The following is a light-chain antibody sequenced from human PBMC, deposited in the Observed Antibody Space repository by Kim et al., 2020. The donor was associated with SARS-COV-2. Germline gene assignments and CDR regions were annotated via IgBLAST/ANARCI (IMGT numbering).Light chain of an antibody. CDR2: QDT. Sequence: SYELTQPPSVSVSPGQTASITCSGDKLGDTYASWYQQKPGQSPVVFIYQDTKRPSGIPERFSGSNSGNTATLTISGTQAMDEADYYCQAWDSSTVVFGGGTQLTVL. CDR3: QAWDSSTVV. V-gene: IGLV3-1*01. J-gene: IGLJ2*01. CDR1: KLGDTY.